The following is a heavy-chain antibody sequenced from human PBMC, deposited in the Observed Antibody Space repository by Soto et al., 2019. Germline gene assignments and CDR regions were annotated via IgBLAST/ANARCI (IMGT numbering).Heavy chain of an antibody. CDR2: VSSDGNNK. V-gene: IGHV3-30*18. CDR3: AKDRVIQLLPIWPDP. Sequence: QEHLVESGGGVVQAGTSLRLSCAASGFRFNNYGTHWVRQAPGKGLEWVAFVSSDGNNKYYADSVKGRFTISRDNSKSTMFLQVDSLRVDDTAIYYCAKDRVIQLLPIWPDPWGQGTLVTVSS. J-gene: IGHJ5*02. D-gene: IGHD2-2*01. CDR1: GFRFNNYG.